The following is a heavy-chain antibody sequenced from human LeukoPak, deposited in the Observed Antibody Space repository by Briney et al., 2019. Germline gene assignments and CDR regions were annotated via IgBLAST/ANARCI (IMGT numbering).Heavy chain of an antibody. V-gene: IGHV1-2*02. D-gene: IGHD3-3*01. CDR1: GYTFTGYY. CDR3: ATGGITIFGVVTYPND. J-gene: IGHJ4*02. CDR2: INPNSGGT. Sequence: ASVKVSCKASGYTFTGYYMHWVRQAPGQGLEWMGWINPNSGGTNYAQKFQGRVTMTRDTSISTAYMELSRLRSDDTAVYYCATGGITIFGVVTYPNDWGQGTLVTVSS.